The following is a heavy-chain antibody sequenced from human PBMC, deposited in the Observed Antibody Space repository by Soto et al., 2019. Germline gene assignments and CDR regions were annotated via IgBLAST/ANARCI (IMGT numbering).Heavy chain of an antibody. CDR1: GFTFSSYW. CDR2: INSDGSST. D-gene: IGHD6-19*01. CDR3: ARRGAVAGLHY. Sequence: EVQLVESGGGLVQPGGSLRVSCAASGFTFSSYWMHWVRQAPGKGLVWVSRINSDGSSTSYADSVKGRFTISRDNAKNTLYLQMNSLRDEYTAIYYCARRGAVAGLHYWGQGTLVTVSS. V-gene: IGHV3-74*01. J-gene: IGHJ4*02.